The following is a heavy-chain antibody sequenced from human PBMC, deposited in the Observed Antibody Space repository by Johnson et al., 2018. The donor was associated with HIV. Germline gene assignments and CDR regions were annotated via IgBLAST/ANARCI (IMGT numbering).Heavy chain of an antibody. CDR1: GFTVYSNY. Sequence: VQLVESGGGLIQPGGSLRLSCAASGFTVYSNYMNWVRQAPGKGLEWVSVIYSCGSTYYADSVKGRFTISRDNSKNTLYLQMNRLRAEDTAVYYCAREWLYGFDIWGQGTMVTVSS. CDR3: AREWLYGFDI. D-gene: IGHD5-24*01. V-gene: IGHV3-53*01. CDR2: IYSCGST. J-gene: IGHJ3*02.